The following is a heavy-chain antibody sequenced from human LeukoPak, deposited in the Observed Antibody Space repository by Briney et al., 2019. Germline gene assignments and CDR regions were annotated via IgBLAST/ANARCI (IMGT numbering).Heavy chain of an antibody. CDR3: ARGERGYAFDP. CDR2: ISSNGGST. CDR1: GFTFSSYA. V-gene: IGHV3-64*01. D-gene: IGHD5-18*01. J-gene: IGHJ5*02. Sequence: GGSLRLSCAASGFTFSSYAMHWVRQAPGKGLEYVSAISSNGGSTYYANSVKGRFTISRDNSKNTLYLQMGSLGAEDMAVYYCARGERGYAFDPWGQGTLVTVSS.